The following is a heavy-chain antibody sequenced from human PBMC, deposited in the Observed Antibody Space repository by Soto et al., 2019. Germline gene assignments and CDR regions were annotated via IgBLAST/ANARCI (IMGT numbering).Heavy chain of an antibody. V-gene: IGHV1-58*02. CDR1: GLTFTITA. CDR2: IVVGSGNT. Sequence: ASVKVSCKASGLTFTITAIRWVRQARGQRLEWMGWIVVGSGNTNYAQKFQDRVTFTRDMSTSTAYMVLSSLRSEDTAVYYCAASLAELPHDGFDIWGQGTMVTVSS. CDR3: AASLAELPHDGFDI. D-gene: IGHD1-7*01. J-gene: IGHJ3*02.